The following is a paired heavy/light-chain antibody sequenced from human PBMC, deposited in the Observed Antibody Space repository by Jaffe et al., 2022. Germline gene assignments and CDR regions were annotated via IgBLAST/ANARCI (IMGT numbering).Light chain of an antibody. J-gene: IGLJ2*01. CDR2: EVN. V-gene: IGLV2-8*01. CDR1: SSDVGGYNY. CDR3: SSYAGSSNSI. Sequence: QSALTQPPSASGSPGQSVTISCTGTSSDVGGYNYVSWYQQHPGKAPKLMIYEVNKRPSGVPDRFSGSKSGNTASLTVSGLQAEDEADYYCSSYAGSSNSIFGGGTKLTVL.
Heavy chain of an antibody. V-gene: IGHV3-9*01. CDR2: ISWNGDNM. CDR1: GFTLDNYA. D-gene: IGHD2-15*01. Sequence: EVHLVESGGGLVQPGRSLRLSCAASGFTLDNYAIHWVRQAPGKGLEWVSGISWNGDNMAYADSVKGRFTISRDNAKNSLYLQMNSLRPEDTAFYYCAKDLGPTYCSGGSCYWGSWGYFDYWGQGTLVTVSS. CDR3: AKDLGPTYCSGGSCYWGSWGYFDY. J-gene: IGHJ4*02.